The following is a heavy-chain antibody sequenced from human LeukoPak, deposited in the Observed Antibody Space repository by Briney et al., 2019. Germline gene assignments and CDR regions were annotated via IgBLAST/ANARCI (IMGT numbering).Heavy chain of an antibody. CDR3: ARVDTMVRGVIIPNYYFDY. V-gene: IGHV1-69*06. D-gene: IGHD3-10*01. Sequence: GASVKVSCKASGGTFSSYAISWVRQAPGQGLEWMGGIIPIFGTANYAQKFQGRVTITADKSTSTAYMELNSLRSEDTAVYYCARVDTMVRGVIIPNYYFDYWGQGTLVTVSS. CDR1: GGTFSSYA. J-gene: IGHJ4*02. CDR2: IIPIFGTA.